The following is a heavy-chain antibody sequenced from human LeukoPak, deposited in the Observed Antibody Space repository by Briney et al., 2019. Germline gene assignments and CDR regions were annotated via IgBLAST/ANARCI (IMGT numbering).Heavy chain of an antibody. D-gene: IGHD7-27*01. Sequence: QPGGSLRLSCAASGFTFSSYGMHWVRQAPGKGLEWVAVISYDGSNKYYADSVKGRFTISRDNSKNTLYLQMNSLRAEDTAVYYCAKEITLGAFDIWGQGTMVTVSS. CDR2: ISYDGSNK. CDR3: AKEITLGAFDI. J-gene: IGHJ3*02. CDR1: GFTFSSYG. V-gene: IGHV3-30*18.